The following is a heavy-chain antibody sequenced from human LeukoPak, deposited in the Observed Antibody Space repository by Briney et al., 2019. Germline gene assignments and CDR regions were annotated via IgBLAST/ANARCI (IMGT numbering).Heavy chain of an antibody. V-gene: IGHV4-59*01. CDR2: IYYSGST. Sequence: KTSETLSLTCTVSGGSISSYYWSWIRQPPGKGLEWIGYIYYSGSTNYNPSLKSRVTISVDTSKNQFSLKLSSVTAADTAVYYCARDPYGDYYFDYWGQGTLVTVSS. J-gene: IGHJ4*02. D-gene: IGHD4-17*01. CDR1: GGSISSYY. CDR3: ARDPYGDYYFDY.